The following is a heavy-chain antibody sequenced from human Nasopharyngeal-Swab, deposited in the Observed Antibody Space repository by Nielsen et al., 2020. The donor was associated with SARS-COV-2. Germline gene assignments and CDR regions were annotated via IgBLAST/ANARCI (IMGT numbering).Heavy chain of an antibody. J-gene: IGHJ4*02. CDR3: AAGEHWGSSLDH. CDR2: SYYRSKWYD. CDR1: GDSVSSTNAA. Sequence: SQTLSLTCAIPGDSVSSTNAAWHWIRQSPSRGLEWLGRSYYRSKWYDDYAVSVKSRITINPDTSKNQFSLQLNSVTPDDTAVYYCAAGEHWGSSLDHWAQGILVTVSS. V-gene: IGHV6-1*01. D-gene: IGHD7-27*01.